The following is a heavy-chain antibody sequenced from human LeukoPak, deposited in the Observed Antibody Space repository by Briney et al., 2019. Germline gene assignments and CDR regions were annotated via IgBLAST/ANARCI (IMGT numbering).Heavy chain of an antibody. CDR2: ISGFGNTT. V-gene: IGHV3-23*01. J-gene: IGHJ4*02. D-gene: IGHD5-24*01. CDR1: RFTFSSYA. CDR3: ANDKEYNYHVPRGFFDY. Sequence: GGSLRLSCAPSRFTFSSYAMSWVRQAPGQGLEWVSVISGFGNTTFYADSVKGRFTISRDNSKSTLYLQMNNLRVEDTAMYYCANDKEYNYHVPRGFFDYRGQGTLVTVSS.